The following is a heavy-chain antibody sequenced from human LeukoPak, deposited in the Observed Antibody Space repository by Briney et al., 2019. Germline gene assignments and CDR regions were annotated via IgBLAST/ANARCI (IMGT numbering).Heavy chain of an antibody. Sequence: ASVKVSCKASGGTFSSYAISWVRQAPGQGLEWMGGIIPIFGTANYAQKFQGRVTITTDESTSTAYMELSSLRSEDTAVYYCARGTVTTPGRCYYYYMDVWGKGTTVTVSS. CDR2: IIPIFGTA. V-gene: IGHV1-69*05. J-gene: IGHJ6*03. CDR3: ARGTVTTPGRCYYYYMDV. D-gene: IGHD4-11*01. CDR1: GGTFSSYA.